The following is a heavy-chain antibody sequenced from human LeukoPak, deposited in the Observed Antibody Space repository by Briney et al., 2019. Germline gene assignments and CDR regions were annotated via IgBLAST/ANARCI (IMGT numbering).Heavy chain of an antibody. CDR1: GGSISSGTYF. J-gene: IGHJ5*02. D-gene: IGHD2-2*01. Sequence: SQTLSLTCTVSGGSISSGTYFWSWIRQHPGKGLKWIGYIHYSGSAYNNPSLKSRVTISVDTSKNQFSLKLSSVTAADTAVYYCARDGCSGPSCHGNWFDPWGQGTLVTVSS. CDR3: ARDGCSGPSCHGNWFDP. CDR2: IHYSGSA. V-gene: IGHV4-31*03.